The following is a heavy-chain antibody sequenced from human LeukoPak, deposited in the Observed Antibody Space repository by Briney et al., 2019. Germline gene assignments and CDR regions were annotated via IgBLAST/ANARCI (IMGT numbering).Heavy chain of an antibody. J-gene: IGHJ4*02. CDR3: AREGTVTRIDY. CDR1: GGSISSSSYY. V-gene: IGHV4-39*07. D-gene: IGHD4-17*01. Sequence: TSETLSLTCTVSGGSISSSSYYWGWIRQPPGKGLEWIGSIYYSGSTYYNPSLKSRVTISVDTSKNQFSLKLSSVTAADTAVYYCAREGTVTRIDYWGQGTLVTVSS. CDR2: IYYSGST.